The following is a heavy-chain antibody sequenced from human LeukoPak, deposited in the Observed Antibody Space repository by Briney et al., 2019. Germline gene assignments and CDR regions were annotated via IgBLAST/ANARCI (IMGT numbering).Heavy chain of an antibody. D-gene: IGHD2-21*02. J-gene: IGHJ4*02. CDR3: AKDRIVCGGDCYSTCFDY. CDR2: ISYDGSNK. CDR1: GFTLSSYG. V-gene: IGHV3-30*18. Sequence: GGSLRLSCAASGFTLSSYGMLWLRHAPDKGLEWVADISYDGSNKYYADSVKGRFTISIDNSKNTLYLQMNSLRAEDTAVYYCAKDRIVCGGDCYSTCFDYWGQGTLVTVSS.